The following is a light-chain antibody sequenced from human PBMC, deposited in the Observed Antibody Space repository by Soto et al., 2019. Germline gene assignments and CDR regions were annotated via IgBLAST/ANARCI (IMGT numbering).Light chain of an antibody. V-gene: IGKV1-5*01. CDR1: QNIRNL. J-gene: IGKJ5*01. CDR3: QQYNTYST. CDR2: DAS. Sequence: DIQMYQSPSTLSASVGDSVTITCRASQNIRNLLAWYQQKPGKAPNPLICDASSLKSGVPSRFSGSGSGTEFTLTISSLQPDDFATYYCQQYNTYSTFGQGTRLEI.